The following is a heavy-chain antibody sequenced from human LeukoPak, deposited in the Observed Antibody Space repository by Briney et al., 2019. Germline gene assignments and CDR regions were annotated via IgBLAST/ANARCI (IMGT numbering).Heavy chain of an antibody. CDR1: GFTFSSHW. CDR3: ASPGGYHFEAFDI. CDR2: INRDGSST. Sequence: GRSLRLSCAASGFTFSSHWMHWVRQAPGKGLVWVSHINRDGSSTSYADSVKGRFTISRDSAKNTLYLQMNSLRAEDTAVYYCASPGGYHFEAFDIWGQGTKVTVSS. J-gene: IGHJ3*02. V-gene: IGHV3-74*01. D-gene: IGHD1-1*01.